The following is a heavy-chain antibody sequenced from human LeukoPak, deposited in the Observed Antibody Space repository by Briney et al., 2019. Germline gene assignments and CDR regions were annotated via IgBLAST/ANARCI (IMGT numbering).Heavy chain of an antibody. CDR1: GGSISSGGYY. CDR2: IYYSGTT. Sequence: SETLSLTCTVSGGSISSGGYYWSWIRQHPGKGLEWIGCIYYSGTTYYHPSLTSRVAISVDTPKNQFSLKLSSVTAADTAVYYCARSGTVTTWNYWGQGTLVTVSS. CDR3: ARSGTVTTWNY. D-gene: IGHD4-17*01. V-gene: IGHV4-31*03. J-gene: IGHJ4*02.